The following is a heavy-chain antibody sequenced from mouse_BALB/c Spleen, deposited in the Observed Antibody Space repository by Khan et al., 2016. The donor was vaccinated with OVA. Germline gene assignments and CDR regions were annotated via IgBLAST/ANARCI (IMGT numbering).Heavy chain of an antibody. J-gene: IGHJ3*01. D-gene: IGHD2-14*01. CDR1: GYTFTSYT. Sequence: QVQLQQSGAELARPGASVKMSCKASGYTFTSYTIHWIKERPGQGLEWIGYINPSNGYTNYNQKFKDKATLTTDKSSTTAYLQLSSLTSEDSAVXNCVRDGAYHRNDGWFAYWGQGTLVTVSA. CDR3: VRDGAYHRNDGWFAY. V-gene: IGHV1-4*01. CDR2: INPSNGYT.